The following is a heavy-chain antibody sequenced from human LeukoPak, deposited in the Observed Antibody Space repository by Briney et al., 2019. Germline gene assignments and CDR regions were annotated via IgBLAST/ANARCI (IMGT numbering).Heavy chain of an antibody. CDR3: ALRYCSSTSCYSGGWFDP. V-gene: IGHV3-23*01. D-gene: IGHD2-2*01. J-gene: IGHJ5*02. CDR2: ISGSGGTT. Sequence: GGSLRLSCAASGFTFSTYAMSWVRQAPGKGLEWISGISGSGGTTYYADSVKGRFIISRDNSKNTVYLQMNNLRADDTAVYYCALRYCSSTSCYSGGWFDPWGQGTLVTVSS. CDR1: GFTFSTYA.